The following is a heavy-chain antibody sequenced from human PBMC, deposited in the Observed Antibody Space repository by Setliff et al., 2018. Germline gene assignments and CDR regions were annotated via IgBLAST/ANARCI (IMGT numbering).Heavy chain of an antibody. CDR3: ARPRSNYNRGAFSI. CDR2: VNPKNGGI. D-gene: IGHD3-10*01. CDR1: GFSFIDYY. Sequence: AASVKVSCKASGFSFIDYYIHWVRQAPGQGPEWMGRVNPKNGGILYSQKFEGRVSMTGDRTISTVYMDLRSLTFDDTAVYYCARPRSNYNRGAFSIWGQGTMVTVS. J-gene: IGHJ3*02. V-gene: IGHV1-2*06.